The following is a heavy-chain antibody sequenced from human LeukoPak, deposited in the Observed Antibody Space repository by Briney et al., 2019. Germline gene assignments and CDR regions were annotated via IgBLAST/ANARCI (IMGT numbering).Heavy chain of an antibody. CDR1: GYTFTGYY. CDR2: INPNSGGT. J-gene: IGHJ5*02. CDR3: ARGGPTYYDFWSGQNWFDP. Sequence: ASVKVSCMTSGYTFTGYYMHWVRQAPGQGLEWMGWINPNSGGTNYAQKFQGRVTMTRATSITTAYMELSRLRSDDTAVYYCARGGPTYYDFWSGQNWFDPWGQGTLVTVSS. V-gene: IGHV1-2*02. D-gene: IGHD3-3*01.